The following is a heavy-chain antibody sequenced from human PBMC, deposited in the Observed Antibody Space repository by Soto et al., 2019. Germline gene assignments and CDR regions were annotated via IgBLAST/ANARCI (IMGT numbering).Heavy chain of an antibody. J-gene: IGHJ5*02. CDR3: ARPVYNWNYGDVNWFDP. V-gene: IGHV4-39*01. Sequence: QLQLQESGPGLVKPSETLSLTCTVSGGSISSSSYYWGWIRQPPGKGLGWIGSIYYSGSTYYNPSLKSRVTISVDTSKNQFSLKLSSVTAADTAVYYCARPVYNWNYGDVNWFDPWGQGTLVTVSS. CDR2: IYYSGST. CDR1: GGSISSSSYY. D-gene: IGHD1-7*01.